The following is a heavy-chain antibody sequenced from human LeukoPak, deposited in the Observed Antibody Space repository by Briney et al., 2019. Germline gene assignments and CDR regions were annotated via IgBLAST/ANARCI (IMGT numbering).Heavy chain of an antibody. CDR3: SGSGLDY. D-gene: IGHD3-10*01. J-gene: IGHJ4*02. V-gene: IGHV3-15*01. Sequence: PGGSLRLSCAASGFTFSNAWMSWIRQAPGKGLEWVGRIKSKTDGGATDYTAPVKGRFTISRDDSENTLYLQMNSLKTEDTAVYYCSGSGLDYWGQGTLVIVSS. CDR2: IKSKTDGGAT. CDR1: GFTFSNAW.